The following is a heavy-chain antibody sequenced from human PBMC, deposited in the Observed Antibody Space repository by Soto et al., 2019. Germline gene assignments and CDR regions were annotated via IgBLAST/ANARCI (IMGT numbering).Heavy chain of an antibody. CDR2: IYYSGST. J-gene: IGHJ1*01. V-gene: IGHV4-59*08. Sequence: QVQLQESGPGLVKPSETLSLTCTVSGGSISSYYWSWIRQPPGKGLEWIGYIYYSGSTNYNPSLKRRVAIAVDTSKHQFSLKLSSVTAADTAVYYCARHKGFPTHFQPWGQGTLVTVSS. CDR1: GGSISSYY. CDR3: ARHKGFPTHFQP.